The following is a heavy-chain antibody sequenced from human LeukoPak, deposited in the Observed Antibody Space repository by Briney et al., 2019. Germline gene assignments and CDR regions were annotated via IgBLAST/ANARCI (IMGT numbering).Heavy chain of an antibody. CDR1: AFTFSSYA. V-gene: IGHV3-23*01. CDR2: MSGRGDRT. Sequence: GGSLRLSCAASAFTFSSYAMSWVRQAPGKGLEWASAMSGRGDRTYYADSVKGRFTISRDNSKNTLYLQMDSLRAEDTAVYYCAKGFHSSGYYYSSFDYWGQGTLVTVSS. CDR3: AKGFHSSGYYYSSFDY. J-gene: IGHJ4*02. D-gene: IGHD3-22*01.